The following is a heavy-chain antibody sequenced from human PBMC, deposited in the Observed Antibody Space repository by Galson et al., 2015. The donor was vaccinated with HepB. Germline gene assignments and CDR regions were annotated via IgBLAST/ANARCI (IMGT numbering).Heavy chain of an antibody. CDR3: ARDGPGIPFDY. V-gene: IGHV1-2*02. J-gene: IGHJ4*02. CDR2: INPNTGVT. CDR1: GYTFKGHY. Sequence: SCKASGYTFKGHYMHWVRQAPGQGLEWMGWINPNTGVTNYAQRFQGRVTMTRDTSITTAYMELSRLRSDDTAVYYCARDGPGIPFDYWGQGTLVTVSS.